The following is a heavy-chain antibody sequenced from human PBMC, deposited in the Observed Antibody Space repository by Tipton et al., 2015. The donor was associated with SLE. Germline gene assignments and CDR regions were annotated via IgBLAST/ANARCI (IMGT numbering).Heavy chain of an antibody. D-gene: IGHD2-2*02. Sequence: LRLSCTVSGGSISSYYWGWIRQPPGKGLEWIGSIYYSGSTYYNPSLKSRVTISVDTSKNQFSLKLSSVTAADTAVYYCARAPQGTSCYIDYWGQGTLVTVSS. CDR2: IYYSGST. V-gene: IGHV4-39*07. CDR1: GGSISSYY. J-gene: IGHJ4*02. CDR3: ARAPQGTSCYIDY.